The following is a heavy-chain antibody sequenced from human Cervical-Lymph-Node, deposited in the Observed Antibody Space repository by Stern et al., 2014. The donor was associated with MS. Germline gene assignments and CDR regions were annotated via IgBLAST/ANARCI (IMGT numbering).Heavy chain of an antibody. CDR1: GGSFSGYY. J-gene: IGHJ4*02. D-gene: IGHD1-7*01. CDR3: ARKVGGTDWYFDY. CDR2: INHRGST. Sequence: QVQLQQWGAGLLKPSETLSLTCAVYGGSFSGYYWSWIRQPPRQGLEWIGEINHRGSTNYNPSLKSRVTISVDTSKNQFSLKLSSVTAADTAVYYCARKVGGTDWYFDYWGQGTLVTVSS. V-gene: IGHV4-34*01.